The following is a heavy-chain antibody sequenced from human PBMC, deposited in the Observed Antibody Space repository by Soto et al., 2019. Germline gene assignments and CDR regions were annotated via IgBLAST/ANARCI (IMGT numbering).Heavy chain of an antibody. D-gene: IGHD2-2*01. Sequence: QVQLVESGGGVVQPGRSLRLSCAVSGFTFSTYAMHWVRQAPGKGLEWVAVISYDGSNTYYADSVKGRFTISRDNMLYLQMNSLRAEDTAVYYCARDQGRSITCQLDYWGQGTLVTGSS. CDR2: ISYDGSNT. CDR1: GFTFSTYA. V-gene: IGHV3-30-3*01. CDR3: ARDQGRSITCQLDY. J-gene: IGHJ4*02.